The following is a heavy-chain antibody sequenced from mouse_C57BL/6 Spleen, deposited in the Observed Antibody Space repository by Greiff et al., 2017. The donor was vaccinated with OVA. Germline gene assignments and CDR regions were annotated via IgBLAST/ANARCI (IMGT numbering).Heavy chain of an antibody. CDR2: ISSGSSTI. D-gene: IGHD1-1*01. V-gene: IGHV5-17*01. Sequence: DVKLVESGGGLVKPGGSLKLSCAASGFTFSDYGMHWVRQAPEKGLEWVAYISSGSSTIYYADTVKGRFTISRDNAKNTLFLQMTSLRSEDTAMYYCARRSSPYYYGSSDGGDYFDYWGQGTTLTVSS. J-gene: IGHJ2*01. CDR3: ARRSSPYYYGSSDGGDYFDY. CDR1: GFTFSDYG.